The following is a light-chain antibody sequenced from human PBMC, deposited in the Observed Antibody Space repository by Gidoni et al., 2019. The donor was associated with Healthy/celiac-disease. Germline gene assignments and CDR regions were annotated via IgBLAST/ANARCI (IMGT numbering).Light chain of an antibody. V-gene: IGKV1-39*01. Sequence: DIQMTQSPSSLSASVGDRVTITCRNAPKLLIYAASSLQSGVPSRFSGSGSGTEITLTISSLQPQDFATYFCQRSYSTPPWTFGQGTKVEIK. CDR2: AAS. CDR3: QRSYSTPPWT. J-gene: IGKJ1*01.